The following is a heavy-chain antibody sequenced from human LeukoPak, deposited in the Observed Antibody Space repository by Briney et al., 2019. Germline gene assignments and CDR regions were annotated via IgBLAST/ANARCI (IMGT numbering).Heavy chain of an antibody. CDR1: GYTFTNYG. Sequence: GASVKVSCKASGYTFTNYGVSWVRQAPGQGLEWMGWISAYNGNTDYAQKFQGRVTMTTDTSTSTAYMELRSLRSDDTAVYYCARAYCGGDCYSPYYYYGMDVWGQGTTVTVSS. V-gene: IGHV1-18*01. CDR3: ARAYCGGDCYSPYYYYGMDV. J-gene: IGHJ6*02. D-gene: IGHD2-21*02. CDR2: ISAYNGNT.